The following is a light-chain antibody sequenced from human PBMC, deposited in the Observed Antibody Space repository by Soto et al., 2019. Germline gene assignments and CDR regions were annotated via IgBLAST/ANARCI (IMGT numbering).Light chain of an antibody. CDR3: SSWDASLSGVV. J-gene: IGLJ6*01. V-gene: IGLV1-44*01. Sequence: QSVVTQPPSVSGTPGQGVIISCSNVGRHEVSWYQQVPGMAPKLLIHTTIQRPSGVPDRFSASKSGTSASLAIRGLQSDDEADYFCSSWDASLSGVVFGRGTKVTVL. CDR1: NVGRHE. CDR2: TTI.